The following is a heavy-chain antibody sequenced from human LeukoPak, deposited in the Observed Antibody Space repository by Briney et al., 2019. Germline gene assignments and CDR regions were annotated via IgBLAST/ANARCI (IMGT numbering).Heavy chain of an antibody. Sequence: SQTLSLTCAISGDSFSSNSAAWNWIRQSPSRGLEWLGRTYYRSKWYNDYAVSVKSRITINPDTSKNQFSLQLNSVTPEDTAVYYCARGYYYDSSGYYYPNWFDPWGQGTLVTVSS. CDR3: ARGYYYDSSGYYYPNWFDP. J-gene: IGHJ5*02. D-gene: IGHD3-22*01. V-gene: IGHV6-1*01. CDR2: TYYRSKWYN. CDR1: GDSFSSNSAA.